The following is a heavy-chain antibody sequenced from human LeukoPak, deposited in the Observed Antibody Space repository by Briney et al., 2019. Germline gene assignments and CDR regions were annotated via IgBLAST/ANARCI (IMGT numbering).Heavy chain of an antibody. CDR1: GFTFDDYG. D-gene: IGHD3-9*01. CDR3: AKAVGNTGYYGRYYFDY. J-gene: IGHJ4*02. Sequence: GGSLRLSCAASGFTFDDYGMSWVRQAPGKGLEWVSGINWNGGSTGYADSVKGRFTISRDNSKNTLYLQMNSLRAEDPAVYYCAKAVGNTGYYGRYYFDYWGQGTLVTVSS. CDR2: INWNGGST. V-gene: IGHV3-20*04.